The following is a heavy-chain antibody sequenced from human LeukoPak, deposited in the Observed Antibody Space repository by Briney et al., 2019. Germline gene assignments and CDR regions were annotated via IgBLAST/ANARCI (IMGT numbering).Heavy chain of an antibody. CDR1: GYSFTGYW. CDR2: IYPGDSDT. D-gene: IGHD2-2*01. Sequence: GESLEISCKASGYSFTGYWIGWVRQMPGQGLEWMGIIYPGDSDTRYSPSFQGQVTISADKSISTAYPQWSSLKASDTAMYYCARVVPGSYYFDYWGQGTLVTVSS. CDR3: ARVVPGSYYFDY. V-gene: IGHV5-51*01. J-gene: IGHJ4*02.